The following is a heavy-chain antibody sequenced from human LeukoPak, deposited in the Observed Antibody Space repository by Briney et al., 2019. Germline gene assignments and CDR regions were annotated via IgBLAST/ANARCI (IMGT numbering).Heavy chain of an antibody. Sequence: GRSLRLSCAASGFIFSDYGMHWVRQAPGKGLDWVALIWHDGSNKYYADSVKGRFTISRDNSKNTLYLQMNSLRAEDTAVYYCASPGDYYDSSGYSRAFDIWGQGTMVTVSS. CDR1: GFIFSDYG. J-gene: IGHJ3*02. CDR2: IWHDGSNK. V-gene: IGHV3-33*01. CDR3: ASPGDYYDSSGYSRAFDI. D-gene: IGHD3-22*01.